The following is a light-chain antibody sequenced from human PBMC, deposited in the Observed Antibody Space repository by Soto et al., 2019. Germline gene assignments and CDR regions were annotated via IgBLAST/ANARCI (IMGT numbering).Light chain of an antibody. V-gene: IGKV3-20*01. J-gene: IGKJ1*01. CDR1: QSVSSGY. CDR3: QQYTYSPWT. CDR2: GAS. Sequence: EVVMTQYPGTLSLSPGERATLSCRASQSVSSGYLGWYQQKPGKAPRLLIYGASSRATGIPDRFSGSGSGTDFTLTISRLEPEDFAVYFCQQYTYSPWTFGQGTNVEIK.